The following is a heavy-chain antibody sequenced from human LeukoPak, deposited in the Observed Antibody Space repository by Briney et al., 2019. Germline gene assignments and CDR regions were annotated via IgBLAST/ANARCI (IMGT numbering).Heavy chain of an antibody. J-gene: IGHJ3*02. D-gene: IGHD6-13*01. CDR3: ARAYSSSRLYAFDI. Sequence: GGSLRLSCAASELTFDDYGMSWVRQAPAKGLEWVSGINWNGGSTGYADSVKGRFTISRDNAKNSLYLQMNSLRAEDTALYYCARAYSSSRLYAFDIWGQGTMVTVSS. V-gene: IGHV3-20*04. CDR1: ELTFDDYG. CDR2: INWNGGST.